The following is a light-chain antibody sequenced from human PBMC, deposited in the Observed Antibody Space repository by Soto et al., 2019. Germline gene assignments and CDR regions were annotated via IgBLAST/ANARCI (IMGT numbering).Light chain of an antibody. J-gene: IGLJ1*01. Sequence: QSVLTQPPSVSAAPGQKVTISCSGSSSNIGNNYVSWYQQLPGTAPKLLIYDNNKRPSGIPDRFSGSKSGTSATLGITGRQTGDQADYYCGTWDSSLSAVVFGTGTKLTVL. CDR2: DNN. CDR3: GTWDSSLSAVV. V-gene: IGLV1-51*01. CDR1: SSNIGNNY.